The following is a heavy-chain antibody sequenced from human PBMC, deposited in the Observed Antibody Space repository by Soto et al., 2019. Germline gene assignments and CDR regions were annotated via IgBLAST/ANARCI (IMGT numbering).Heavy chain of an antibody. CDR1: GFTFSSYW. J-gene: IGHJ6*02. D-gene: IGHD6-13*01. CDR2: IKQDGSEK. V-gene: IGHV3-7*05. Sequence: VQLVESGGGLVQPGGSLRLSCAASGFTFSSYWMSWVRQAPGKGLEWVANIKQDGSEKYYVDSVKGRFTISRDNAKNSLYLQMNSLRAEDTAVYYCARGGVAAAGDYYYGMDVWGQGTTVTVSS. CDR3: ARGGVAAAGDYYYGMDV.